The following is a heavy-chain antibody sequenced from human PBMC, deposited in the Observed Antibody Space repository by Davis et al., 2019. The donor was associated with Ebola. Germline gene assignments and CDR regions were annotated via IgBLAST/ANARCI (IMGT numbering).Heavy chain of an antibody. J-gene: IGHJ4*02. CDR1: GFTFSGSD. V-gene: IGHV3-73*01. CDR3: TSTTVTSDY. CDR2: IRSKANSYST. D-gene: IGHD4-17*01. Sequence: ESLSLSCAVSGFTFSGSDMHWVRQASGKGLEWVGRIRSKANSYSTAYPASVKGRLTISRDDSKNTEYLQMNSLKTEDTAVYYCTSTTVTSDYWGQGALIAVSS.